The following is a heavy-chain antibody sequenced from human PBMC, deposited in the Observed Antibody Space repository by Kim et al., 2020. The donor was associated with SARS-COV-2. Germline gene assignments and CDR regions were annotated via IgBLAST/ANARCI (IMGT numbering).Heavy chain of an antibody. Sequence: GGSLRLSCTASGFTFDDHPMHWVRQAPGKGLEWVSGVNWNSGTIEYADSVKGRFTISRDNAKNSLYLQMDSLRPEDTAFYYCVRDYASGATQRFWYFDLWGRGTLVTVSS. D-gene: IGHD6-13*01. CDR2: VNWNSGTI. CDR1: GFTFDDHP. V-gene: IGHV3-9*01. CDR3: VRDYASGATQRFWYFDL. J-gene: IGHJ2*01.